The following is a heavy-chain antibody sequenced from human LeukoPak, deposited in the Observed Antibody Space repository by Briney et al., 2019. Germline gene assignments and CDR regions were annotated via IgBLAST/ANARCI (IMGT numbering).Heavy chain of an antibody. V-gene: IGHV3-20*04. CDR2: INWNGGST. CDR1: GFTFDDYG. J-gene: IGHJ4*02. Sequence: GGSLRLSCAASGFTFDDYGMSGVRQAPGKGLECVSGINWNGGSTGYADSVKGRFTISRDNAKSPLYLQMSILRAEDTALYYCARVVPAATDFDYWGQGTLVTVSS. D-gene: IGHD2-2*01. CDR3: ARVVPAATDFDY.